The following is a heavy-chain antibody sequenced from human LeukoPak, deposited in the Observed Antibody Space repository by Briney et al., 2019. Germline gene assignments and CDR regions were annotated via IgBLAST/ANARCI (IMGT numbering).Heavy chain of an antibody. J-gene: IGHJ4*02. CDR3: AKVSWFSGSVRSVGDC. V-gene: IGHV3-23*01. CDR2: ITGSGIST. Sequence: GGSLRLSCAASGLTFSNYEINWVGQAPGKGLEWVSGITGSGISTYYAYSVKGRFTISTDNSKNTLYVQMNSLRAEDTAVYFCAKVSWFSGSVRSVGDCWGQGTLVTVSS. CDR1: GLTFSNYE. D-gene: IGHD3-10*01.